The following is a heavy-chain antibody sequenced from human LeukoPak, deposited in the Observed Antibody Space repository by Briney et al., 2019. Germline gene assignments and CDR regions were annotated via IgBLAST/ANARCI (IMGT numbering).Heavy chain of an antibody. V-gene: IGHV5-51*01. J-gene: IGHJ4*02. CDR2: IYPGDSDT. CDR3: ARITGRWLQLHPIDY. CDR1: GYSFTSYW. D-gene: IGHD5-24*01. Sequence: GESLKISCKGSGYSFTSYWIGWVRQMPGKGLEWMGIIYPGDSDTKYSPSFQGQVTISADKSISTAYLQWSSLKASDTAMYYCARITGRWLQLHPIDYWGQGTLVTVSS.